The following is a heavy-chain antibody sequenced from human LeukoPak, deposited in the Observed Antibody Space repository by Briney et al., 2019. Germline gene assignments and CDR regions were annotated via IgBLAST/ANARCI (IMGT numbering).Heavy chain of an antibody. CDR1: GGSITSYY. V-gene: IGHV4-4*07. J-gene: IGHJ4*02. Sequence: PSETLSLTCTVSGGSITSYYWSWLRQPAGKGLEWIGRIYSSGTTNYNPSLKSRVTMSIDTSKTQFSLKLSSVTAADTAVYYCARSAQGEQWLVRRLGYFDYWGQGTLVTVSS. CDR2: IYSSGTT. CDR3: ARSAQGEQWLVRRLGYFDY. D-gene: IGHD6-19*01.